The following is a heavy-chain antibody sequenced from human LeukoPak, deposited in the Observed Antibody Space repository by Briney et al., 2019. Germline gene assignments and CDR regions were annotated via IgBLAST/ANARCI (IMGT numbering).Heavy chain of an antibody. Sequence: GGSLRLSCAASGFTFSSYWMNWARQAPGKGLEWVSSISSASSYIYYADSVKGRFIISRDNSKNALFLQMNSLRAEDTAVYYCAKDGSGSPDWFDPWGQGTLVTVSS. J-gene: IGHJ5*02. V-gene: IGHV3-21*04. D-gene: IGHD3-10*01. CDR2: ISSASSYI. CDR3: AKDGSGSPDWFDP. CDR1: GFTFSSYW.